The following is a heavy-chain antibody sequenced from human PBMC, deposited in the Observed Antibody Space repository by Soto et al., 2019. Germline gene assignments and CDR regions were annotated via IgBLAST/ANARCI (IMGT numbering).Heavy chain of an antibody. V-gene: IGHV3-48*02. CDR2: ITSSSDTI. Sequence: PGGSLRLSCAASGFTFSSYSMNWVRQAPGGGLEWVAYITSSSDTIYYSDSVKGRFTISRDNGKNSLFLQMNSLRDEDTAVYYCARVVVVIPPGYYSAMDVWGQGTTVTVSS. J-gene: IGHJ6*02. D-gene: IGHD3-22*01. CDR3: ARVVVVIPPGYYSAMDV. CDR1: GFTFSSYS.